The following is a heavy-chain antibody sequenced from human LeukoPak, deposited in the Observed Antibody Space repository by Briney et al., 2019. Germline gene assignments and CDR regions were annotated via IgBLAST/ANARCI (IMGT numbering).Heavy chain of an antibody. Sequence: ASVKVSCKASGYTFTGYYMHWVRQAPGQGLEWMGWINPNSGGTNYAQKFQGRVTKTRDTSISTAYMGLSRLRSDDTAVYYCAREGNYYYDSSDDAFDIWGQGTMVTVSS. J-gene: IGHJ3*02. V-gene: IGHV1-2*02. D-gene: IGHD3-22*01. CDR2: INPNSGGT. CDR1: GYTFTGYY. CDR3: AREGNYYYDSSDDAFDI.